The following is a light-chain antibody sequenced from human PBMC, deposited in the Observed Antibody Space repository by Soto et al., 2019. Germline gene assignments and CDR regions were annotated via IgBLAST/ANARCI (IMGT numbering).Light chain of an antibody. J-gene: IGKJ4*01. Sequence: EIFLAQSPGTLSFSRWERATLSCRASQSVSSYLAWYQQKPGQAPRLLIYDVSNRATGIPARFSGSGSGTDFTLTISSLEPEDFAVYYCQQRGTFGGGTKVDIK. CDR2: DVS. CDR3: QQRGT. CDR1: QSVSSY. V-gene: IGKV3-11*01.